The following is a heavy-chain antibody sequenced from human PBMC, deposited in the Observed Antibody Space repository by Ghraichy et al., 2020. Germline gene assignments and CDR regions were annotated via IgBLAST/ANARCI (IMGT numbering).Heavy chain of an antibody. J-gene: IGHJ4*02. V-gene: IGHV3-23*01. CDR1: GFTFSSYA. Sequence: GGSLRLSCAASGFTFSSYAMSWVRQAPGKGLEWVSAISGSGGSTYYADSVKGRFTISRDNSKNTLYLQMNSLRAEDTAVYYCAKAGSSGWHPPLYFDYWGQGTLVTVSS. CDR3: AKAGSSGWHPPLYFDY. CDR2: ISGSGGST. D-gene: IGHD6-19*01.